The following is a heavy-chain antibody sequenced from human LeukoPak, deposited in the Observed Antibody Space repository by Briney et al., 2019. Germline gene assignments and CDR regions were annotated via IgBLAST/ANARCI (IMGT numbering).Heavy chain of an antibody. D-gene: IGHD3-10*01. CDR2: MNPNSGNT. CDR1: GYTFTSYE. V-gene: IGHV1-8*01. J-gene: IGHJ4*02. Sequence: ASVKVSCKASGYTFTSYEINWVRQATGQGLEWMGWMNPNSGNTGYAQKFQGRVTMTRNTSISTAYIELSSLRSEATAGSYGARSGRKVRGVIGYYFDYWGQGTLVTVSS. CDR3: ARSGRKVRGVIGYYFDY.